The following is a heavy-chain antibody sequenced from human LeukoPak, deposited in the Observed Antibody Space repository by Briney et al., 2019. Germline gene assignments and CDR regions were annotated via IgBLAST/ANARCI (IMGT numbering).Heavy chain of an antibody. D-gene: IGHD3-22*01. Sequence: GESLKISCKASGYSFTTYWIGWVRQMPGKGLEWMGIIYPGDSDTRYSPSFQGQVTISADKSTSTTYLQWSSLKVADTAMYYCARLHDTKFDPWGQGTLVTVSS. CDR2: IYPGDSDT. J-gene: IGHJ5*02. CDR1: GYSFTTYW. V-gene: IGHV5-51*01. CDR3: ARLHDTKFDP.